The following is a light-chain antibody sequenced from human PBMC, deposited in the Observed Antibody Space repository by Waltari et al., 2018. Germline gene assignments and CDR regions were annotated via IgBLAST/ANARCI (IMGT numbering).Light chain of an antibody. Sequence: FELTQPPSVSVSPGQTATITCSAYKLEEKPVCWYQQQPGQSPVLVIYQDHMRPSGIPERFSGSNSGNTATLTIGETQAMDEADYFCQAWDSSTAHVVFGGGTKLTVL. CDR1: KLEEKP. J-gene: IGLJ2*01. CDR2: QDH. V-gene: IGLV3-1*01. CDR3: QAWDSSTAHVV.